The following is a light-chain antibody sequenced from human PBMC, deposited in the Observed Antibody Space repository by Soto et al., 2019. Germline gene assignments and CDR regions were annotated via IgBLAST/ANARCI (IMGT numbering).Light chain of an antibody. CDR3: QHFQRDPFT. J-gene: IGKJ5*01. CDR1: QGVSSA. Sequence: AIQLTQSPSSLSASVGDRVTITCRASQGVSSALAWYQQKPGKPPKVLIYDGSSLQSGVPLRFRGSRSGTEFTLTITALQPEYFGTYYCQHFQRDPFTYGQGTRLEIK. V-gene: IGKV1-13*02. CDR2: DGS.